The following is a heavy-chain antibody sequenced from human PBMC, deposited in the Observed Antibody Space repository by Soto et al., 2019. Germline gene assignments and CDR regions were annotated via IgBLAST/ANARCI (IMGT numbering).Heavy chain of an antibody. Sequence: GGSLRLSCAASGFTFSSYAMSWVRQAPGKGLEWVSAISGSGGSTYYADSVKGRFTISRDNSKNTLYLQMNSLRAEDTAVYYCVPGGLDPYYYYYMDVWGKGTTVTVSS. CDR1: GFTFSSYA. CDR3: VPGGLDPYYYYYMDV. CDR2: ISGSGGST. J-gene: IGHJ6*03. V-gene: IGHV3-23*01. D-gene: IGHD1-1*01.